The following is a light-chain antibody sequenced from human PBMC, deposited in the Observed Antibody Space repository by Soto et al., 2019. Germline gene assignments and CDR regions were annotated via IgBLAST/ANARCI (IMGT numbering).Light chain of an antibody. Sequence: QSVLTQPPSASGSPGQSVTISCTGTSSDIGGYDYVSWYQQHPGKAPKLIIYEVNKRPSGVPDRFSGSKSGNTASLTVSGLQAEDEADYYCSSWTSSTTQVLGGGTKVTVL. CDR3: SSWTSSTTQV. CDR1: SSDIGGYDY. CDR2: EVN. J-gene: IGLJ3*02. V-gene: IGLV2-8*01.